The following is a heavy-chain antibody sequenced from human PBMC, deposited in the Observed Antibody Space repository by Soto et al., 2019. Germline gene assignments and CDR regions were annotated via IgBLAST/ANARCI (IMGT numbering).Heavy chain of an antibody. J-gene: IGHJ6*02. D-gene: IGHD3-10*01. CDR3: ARGGEPLGYYGLDV. CDR2: MYYTGVT. V-gene: IGHV4-61*01. CDR1: GGSVRSGNHF. Sequence: SETLSLTCSVSGGSVRSGNHFWNWIRQPPGRGLEWLCYMYYTGVTNYNPSLKSRVSMSVDTSKDQFSLNLTSLTAADTAVYYCARGGEPLGYYGLDVWGQGTTVTVSS.